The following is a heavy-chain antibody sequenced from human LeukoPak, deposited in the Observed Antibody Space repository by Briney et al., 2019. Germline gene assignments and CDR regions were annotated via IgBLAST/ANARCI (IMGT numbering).Heavy chain of an antibody. CDR1: GFTFSSYE. CDR2: ISSSGSTI. J-gene: IGHJ4*02. D-gene: IGHD3-22*01. V-gene: IGHV3-48*03. Sequence: GGSLRLSCAASGFTFSSYEMNWVRQAPGKGLEWISYISSSGSTIYYADSVKGRFTISKDNAKNSLYLQMNSLRAEDTAVYYCAREKYYYDVNYYYVKYFDFWGQGTLVTVSS. CDR3: AREKYYYDVNYYYVKYFDF.